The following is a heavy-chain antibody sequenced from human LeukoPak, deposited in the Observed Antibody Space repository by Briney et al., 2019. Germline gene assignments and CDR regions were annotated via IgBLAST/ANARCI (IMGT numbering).Heavy chain of an antibody. J-gene: IGHJ4*02. Sequence: GGSLRLSCAASGFTFSDYYMSWIRQAPGKGLEWVSYISSSSSYTNYADSVEGRFAISRDNAKNSLYLQMNSLRAENTAVYYCARCSSSWDFDYWGQGTLVTVSS. CDR1: GFTFSDYY. D-gene: IGHD6-13*01. CDR3: ARCSSSWDFDY. V-gene: IGHV3-11*03. CDR2: ISSSSSYT.